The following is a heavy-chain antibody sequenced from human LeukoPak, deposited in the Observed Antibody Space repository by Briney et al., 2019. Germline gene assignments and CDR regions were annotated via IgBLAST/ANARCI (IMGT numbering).Heavy chain of an antibody. Sequence: GASVKVSCKASGYTFTSYGISWVRQAPGQGLEWMGWISAYNGNTNYAQKLQGRVTMTTDTSTSTAYMELRSLRSDDTAVYYCARDHFIGSSWYPLYDYYGMDVWGQGTTVTVSS. CDR1: GYTFTSYG. CDR2: ISAYNGNT. D-gene: IGHD6-13*01. J-gene: IGHJ6*02. CDR3: ARDHFIGSSWYPLYDYYGMDV. V-gene: IGHV1-18*01.